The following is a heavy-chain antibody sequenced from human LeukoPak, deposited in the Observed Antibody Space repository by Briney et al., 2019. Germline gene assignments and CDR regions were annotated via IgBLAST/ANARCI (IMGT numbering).Heavy chain of an antibody. Sequence: SETLSLTCSVSGGSINTYYGSWIRQSAGKGLEWIGRIHTSGSTNYNLSLKSRVTMSVDTSKNQFSLKLSSVTAADTAVYYCARGNPYYDYVWGVGHAFDIWGQGTMVTVSS. J-gene: IGHJ3*02. CDR2: IHTSGST. CDR1: GGSINTYY. V-gene: IGHV4-4*07. D-gene: IGHD3-16*01. CDR3: ARGNPYYDYVWGVGHAFDI.